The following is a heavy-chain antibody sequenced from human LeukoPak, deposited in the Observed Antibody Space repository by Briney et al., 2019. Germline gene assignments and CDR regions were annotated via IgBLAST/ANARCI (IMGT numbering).Heavy chain of an antibody. J-gene: IGHJ5*02. V-gene: IGHV4-59*12. CDR2: VFHTGST. CDR3: ARSPMVRGVITLWWFDP. CDR1: GGSIDTYY. Sequence: SETLSLTCTVSGGSIDTYYWNWIRQPPGKGLEWIGYVFHTGSTNYNPSLKSRVTISVDTSKNQFSLKLSSVTAADTAVYYCARSPMVRGVITLWWFDPWGQGTLVTVSS. D-gene: IGHD3-10*01.